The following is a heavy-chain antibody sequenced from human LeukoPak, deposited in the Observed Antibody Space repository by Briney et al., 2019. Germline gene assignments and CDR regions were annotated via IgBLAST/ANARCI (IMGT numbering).Heavy chain of an antibody. D-gene: IGHD3-10*01. CDR1: GYTVTSYY. V-gene: IGHV1-46*01. CDR2: INPRCCST. J-gene: IGHJ5*02. CDR3: AKGKVRGALRGLRRWFDP. Sequence: ASVKVSCKASGYTVTSYYMHWVRQPPGQGLEWMEIINPRCCSTSYAHNFQGRVTLIRSTSKSPVYMELGRFRSDETVVLYCAKGKVRGALRGLRRWFDPWGQGTVVSVCS.